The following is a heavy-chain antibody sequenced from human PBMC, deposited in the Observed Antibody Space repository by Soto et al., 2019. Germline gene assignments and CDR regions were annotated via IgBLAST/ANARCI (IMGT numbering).Heavy chain of an antibody. V-gene: IGHV3-74*01. Sequence: EVQLVESGGGLVQPGGSLRLSCAASGFTLSSYWMHWVRQVPGKGLMWVSRINSDGIRTNYADSVKGRFTISRDNAKNTLYLQMDSLRAEDTAVYYCARDLGNYGRYYFDYWCQGNLVTVSS. CDR3: ARDLGNYGRYYFDY. CDR1: GFTLSSYW. J-gene: IGHJ4*02. CDR2: INSDGIRT. D-gene: IGHD1-7*01.